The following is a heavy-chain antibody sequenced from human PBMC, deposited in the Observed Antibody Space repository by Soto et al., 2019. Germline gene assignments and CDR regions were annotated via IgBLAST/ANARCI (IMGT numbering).Heavy chain of an antibody. CDR1: GYTFTGYY. CDR3: ARDRSSSSEGWFDP. J-gene: IGHJ5*02. Sequence: ASVKVSCKASGYTFTGYYMHWVRQAPGQGLEWMGWINPNSGGTNNAQKFQGRVTMTRDTSISTAYMELSRLRSDDTAVYYCARDRSSSSEGWFDPWGQGTLVTVSS. CDR2: INPNSGGT. D-gene: IGHD6-6*01. V-gene: IGHV1-2*02.